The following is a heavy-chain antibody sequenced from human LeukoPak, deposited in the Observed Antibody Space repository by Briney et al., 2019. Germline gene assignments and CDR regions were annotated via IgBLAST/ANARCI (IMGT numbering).Heavy chain of an antibody. CDR2: ISYDGSNK. V-gene: IGHV3-30*18. D-gene: IGHD3-22*01. Sequence: SGGSLRLSCAASGFTFSSYGMHWVRQAPGKGLEWVAVISYDGSNKYYADSVKGRFTISRDNSKNTLYLQMNSLRAEDTAVYYCAKVGRYYYDSSGYFDYWGQGTIVSVSS. CDR3: AKVGRYYYDSSGYFDY. J-gene: IGHJ4*02. CDR1: GFTFSSYG.